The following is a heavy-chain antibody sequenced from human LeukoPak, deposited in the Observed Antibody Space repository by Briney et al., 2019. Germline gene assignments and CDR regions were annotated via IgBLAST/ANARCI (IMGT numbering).Heavy chain of an antibody. J-gene: IGHJ4*02. V-gene: IGHV4-4*02. CDR3: ARWYYYDSSGYYPG. CDR2: IYHSGST. CDR1: GFTLSSYEM. D-gene: IGHD3-22*01. Sequence: GSLRLSCAASGFTLSSYEMNWVRQPPGKGLEWIGEIYHSGSTNYNPSLKSRVTISVDKSKNQFSLKLSSVTAADTAVYYCARWYYYDSSGYYPGWGQGTLVTVSS.